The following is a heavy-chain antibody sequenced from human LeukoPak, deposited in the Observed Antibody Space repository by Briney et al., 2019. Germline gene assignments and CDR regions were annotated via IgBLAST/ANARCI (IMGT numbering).Heavy chain of an antibody. CDR2: IYTSGST. V-gene: IGHV4-4*07. CDR3: AKSGLGEGIGSWFDP. Sequence: SETLSLTCTVSGGSISSYYWSWIRQPAGKGLEWIGRIYTSGSTNYNPSLKSRVTMSVDTSKNQFSLKLSSMTAADTAVYYCAKSGLGEGIGSWFDPWGQGTLVTVSS. D-gene: IGHD3-10*01. CDR1: GGSISSYY. J-gene: IGHJ5*02.